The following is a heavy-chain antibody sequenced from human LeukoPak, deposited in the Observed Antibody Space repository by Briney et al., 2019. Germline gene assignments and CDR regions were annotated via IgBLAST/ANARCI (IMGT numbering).Heavy chain of an antibody. Sequence: GGSLRLSCAASGFTLSSSYMSWVRQAPGKGLEWVSVIYSGGSTYYADSVKGRFTISRDNSKSQHYLQMNSLRAEDTAVYYCARVYCTNGVCPMYYDILTGYFDYWGQGTLVTVSS. V-gene: IGHV3-53*05. D-gene: IGHD3-9*01. CDR1: GFTLSSSY. CDR3: ARVYCTNGVCPMYYDILTGYFDY. CDR2: IYSGGST. J-gene: IGHJ4*02.